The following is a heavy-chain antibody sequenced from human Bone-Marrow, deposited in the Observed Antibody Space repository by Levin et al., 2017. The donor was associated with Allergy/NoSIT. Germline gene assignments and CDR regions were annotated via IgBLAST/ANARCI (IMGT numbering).Heavy chain of an antibody. CDR1: GGSITTDY. CDR3: ARFLGEEWFDP. CDR2: ISYSGST. Sequence: KSSETLSLTCTVSGGSITTDYWSWIRQPPGKGLEWIAYISYSGSTHYNPSLKSRVAISRDTSKNQFSLKLNSVTAADTAVYYCARFLGEEWFDPWGQGTLVIVSS. V-gene: IGHV4-59*01. J-gene: IGHJ5*02. D-gene: IGHD4-17*01.